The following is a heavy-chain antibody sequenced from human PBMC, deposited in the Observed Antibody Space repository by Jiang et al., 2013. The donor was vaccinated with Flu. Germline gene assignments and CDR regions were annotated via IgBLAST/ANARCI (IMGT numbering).Heavy chain of an antibody. CDR2: MNPNSGNT. CDR3: ARLRANVTYDFWSGYLFRPYYYYYGMDV. CDR1: GYTLTGYX. Sequence: KASGYTLTGYXMHWVRQATGQGLEWMGWMNPNSGNTGYAQKFQGRVTMTRNTSISTAYMELSSLRSEDTAVYYCARLRANVTYDFWSGYLFRPYYYYYGMDVWGQGTTVTVSS. J-gene: IGHJ6*02. D-gene: IGHD3-3*01. V-gene: IGHV1-8*02.